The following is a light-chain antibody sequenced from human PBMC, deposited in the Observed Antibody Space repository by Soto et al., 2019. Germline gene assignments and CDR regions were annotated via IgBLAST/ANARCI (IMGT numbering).Light chain of an antibody. V-gene: IGKV3-15*01. CDR3: QQYTNWPSGT. Sequence: EKVMTQSPATLSMSPGERATLSCRASQSVNSYLAWYQQKPGQAPRLLIYGASTRATGIPARFSGSGSGTELTLTISSLQSEDFALYYCQQYTNWPSGTFGQGTKVEIK. CDR1: QSVNSY. CDR2: GAS. J-gene: IGKJ1*01.